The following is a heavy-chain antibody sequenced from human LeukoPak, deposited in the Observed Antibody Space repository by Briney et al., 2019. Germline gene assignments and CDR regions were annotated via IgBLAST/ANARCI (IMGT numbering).Heavy chain of an antibody. CDR2: IIPIFGTA. J-gene: IGHJ3*02. D-gene: IGHD3-10*01. V-gene: IGHV1-69*05. CDR3: ARVGADVGAFDI. Sequence: SVKVSCKAPGGTFSSYAISWVRQAPGQGPEWMGGIIPIFGTANYAQKFQGRVTITTDESTSTAYMELSSLRSEDTAVYYCARVGADVGAFDIWGQGTMVTVSS. CDR1: GGTFSSYA.